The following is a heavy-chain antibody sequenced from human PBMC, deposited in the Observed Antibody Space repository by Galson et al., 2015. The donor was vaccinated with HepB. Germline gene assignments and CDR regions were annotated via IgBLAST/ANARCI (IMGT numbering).Heavy chain of an antibody. CDR2: IKEDGSGK. CDR3: AREEVGNYYKSRGYCYFAH. V-gene: IGHV3-7*01. CDR1: GFTFSSYA. D-gene: IGHD3-22*01. J-gene: IGHJ1*01. Sequence: SLRLSCAASGFTFSSYAMHWVRQAPGKGLEWVATIKEDGSGKYYVDSVKGRFTISRDNTKNSVSLQMNSLMGEYTAVYYCAREEVGNYYKSRGYCYFAHWGQGTQVTVSS.